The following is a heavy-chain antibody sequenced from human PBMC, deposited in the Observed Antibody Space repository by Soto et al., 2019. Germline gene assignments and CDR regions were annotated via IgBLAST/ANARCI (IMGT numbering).Heavy chain of an antibody. D-gene: IGHD6-13*01. CDR1: GFTFSSYA. V-gene: IGHV3-23*01. CDR3: ARRGPGTYFDS. CDR2: ISGSGGST. Sequence: EVQLLASGGGLVQPGGSLRLSCAASGFTFSSYAMNWVRQAPGKGLEWVSVISGSGGSTYYADSVKGRFSISRDNSKNTLYLQMNSLRAEDTAVYYCARRGPGTYFDSWGQGTLVTVSS. J-gene: IGHJ4*02.